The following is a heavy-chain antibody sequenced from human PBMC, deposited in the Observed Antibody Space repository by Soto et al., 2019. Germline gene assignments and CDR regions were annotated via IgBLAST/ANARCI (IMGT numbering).Heavy chain of an antibody. CDR3: AKPLGEWNYGYFDY. Sequence: QVQLVESGGGVVQPGRSLRLSCAASGFTFSNYGMHWVRQAPGKGLEWVAVISSDGSDEYYADSVKGRFTIFRDSSKDTLYLQMNSLRAEDTAVYYCAKPLGEWNYGYFDYWGQGTLVTVSS. D-gene: IGHD1-7*01. J-gene: IGHJ4*02. CDR2: ISSDGSDE. CDR1: GFTFSNYG. V-gene: IGHV3-30*18.